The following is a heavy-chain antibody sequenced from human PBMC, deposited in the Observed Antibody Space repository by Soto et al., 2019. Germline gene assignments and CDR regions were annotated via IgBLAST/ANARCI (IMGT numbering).Heavy chain of an antibody. V-gene: IGHV1-18*01. D-gene: IGHD4-17*01. J-gene: IGHJ2*01. Sequence: ASVKVSCKASGYTFTSYGISWVRQAPGQGLEWMGWISAYNGNTNYAQKLQGRVTMTTDTSTSTAYMELRSLRSDDTAVYYFFFYSYGDHRDLHSFPTRRSSDL. CDR3: FFYSYGDHRDLHSFPTRRSSDL. CDR2: ISAYNGNT. CDR1: GYTFTSYG.